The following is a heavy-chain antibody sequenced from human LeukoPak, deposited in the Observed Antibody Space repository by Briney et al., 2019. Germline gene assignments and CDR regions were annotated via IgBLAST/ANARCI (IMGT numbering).Heavy chain of an antibody. CDR2: MNHSGST. CDR3: ARAVSGYFDSSGYYFDY. CDR1: GVSFSDYY. J-gene: IGHJ4*02. D-gene: IGHD3-22*01. V-gene: IGHV4-34*01. Sequence: SETLSLTCAVYGVSFSDYYWSWIRQPPGKGLEWIGEMNHSGSTNYNPSLKSRVTISVDKSKNQFSLKLRSVTAADTAVYYCARAVSGYFDSSGYYFDYWGQGTLVTVSS.